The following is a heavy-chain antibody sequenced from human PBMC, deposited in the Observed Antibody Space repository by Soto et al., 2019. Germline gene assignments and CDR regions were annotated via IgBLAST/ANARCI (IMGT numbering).Heavy chain of an antibody. D-gene: IGHD3-3*01. CDR1: GCSFTGYW. CDR2: IYPGDSDT. V-gene: IGHV5-51*01. Sequence: PGESLKISCKTSGCSFTGYWIAWVRQKPGKGLEWVGIIYPGDSDTRYSPSFQGQVTISADKSTRTASLQWSSLKASDSAIYYCARGEFLAPPSDYWGQGTLVTVSS. J-gene: IGHJ4*02. CDR3: ARGEFLAPPSDY.